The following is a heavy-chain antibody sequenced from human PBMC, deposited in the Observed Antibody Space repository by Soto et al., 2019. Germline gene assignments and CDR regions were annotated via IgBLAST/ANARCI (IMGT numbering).Heavy chain of an antibody. CDR3: ASGNCGYICYHDY. J-gene: IGHJ4*02. V-gene: IGHV1-3*04. CDR2: INTGNGNT. D-gene: IGHD5-12*01. Sequence: GASVKVSCKPSGYAFTSYLLYWVRQAPGQRLEWMGWINTGNGNTKYSQKFQGRVTITRDTSASIAYMELSSLTSEDTAVYYCASGNCGYICYHDYWGQGTLVTVSS. CDR1: GYAFTSYL.